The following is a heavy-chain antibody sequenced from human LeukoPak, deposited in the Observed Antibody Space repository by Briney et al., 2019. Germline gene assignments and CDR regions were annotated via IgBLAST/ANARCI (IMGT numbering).Heavy chain of an antibody. Sequence: GGSLRLSCAASGFTFSSYAMSWVRQAPGKGLEWVSAISGSGGSTYYADSVKGRFTISRDNSTNTLYLQMNSLRAEDTAVYYCAKSINNYGDINYFDYWGQGTLVTVSS. V-gene: IGHV3-23*01. D-gene: IGHD4-17*01. J-gene: IGHJ4*02. CDR1: GFTFSSYA. CDR2: ISGSGGST. CDR3: AKSINNYGDINYFDY.